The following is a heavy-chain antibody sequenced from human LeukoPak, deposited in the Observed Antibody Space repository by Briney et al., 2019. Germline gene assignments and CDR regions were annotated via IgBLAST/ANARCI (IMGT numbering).Heavy chain of an antibody. Sequence: PGGSLRLSCAASGFTFSSYAMSWVGQAPGKWLEWVSAISGSGGSTYYADSVKGRFTISRDNSKNTLYLQMNSLRAEDTAVYYCAKETKKGKTWIQLWTYFDYWGQGTLITVSS. V-gene: IGHV3-23*01. D-gene: IGHD5-18*01. J-gene: IGHJ4*02. CDR2: ISGSGGST. CDR1: GFTFSSYA. CDR3: AKETKKGKTWIQLWTYFDY.